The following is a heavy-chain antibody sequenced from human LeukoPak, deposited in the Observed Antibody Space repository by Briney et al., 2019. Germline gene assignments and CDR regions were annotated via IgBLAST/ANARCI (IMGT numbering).Heavy chain of an antibody. CDR1: GGSISSHN. Sequence: SETLSLTCTVSGGSISSHNWNWIRQPPGKGLEWIGDIYNSGSPNYNPSLKSRVTISVDTSKNQFTLKLSSVTAADTAVYYCARVDSSGYYTFFDYWGQGTLVTVSS. CDR2: IYNSGSP. J-gene: IGHJ4*02. CDR3: ARVDSSGYYTFFDY. V-gene: IGHV4-59*11. D-gene: IGHD3-22*01.